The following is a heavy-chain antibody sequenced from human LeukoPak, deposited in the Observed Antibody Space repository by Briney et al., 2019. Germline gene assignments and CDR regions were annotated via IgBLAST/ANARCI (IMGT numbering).Heavy chain of an antibody. J-gene: IGHJ4*02. CDR1: GYTLTELS. CDR2: FDPEDGET. V-gene: IGHV1-24*01. D-gene: IGHD3-10*01. Sequence: ASVKVSCKVSGYTLTELSMHWVRQAPGKGLEWMGGFDPEDGETIYAQKFQGRVTMTEDTSTDTAYMELSSLRSEDTAVYYCAGYYGSGSYYRFDYWGQGTLVTVSS. CDR3: AGYYGSGSYYRFDY.